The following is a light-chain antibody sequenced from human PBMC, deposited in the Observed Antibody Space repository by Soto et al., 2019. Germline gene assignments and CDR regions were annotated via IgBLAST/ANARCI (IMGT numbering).Light chain of an antibody. CDR1: QSVSRTY. CDR3: QQYNNWPRT. Sequence: EIVLTRSPGTLSLPPGERATLSCTASQSVSRTYLAWYQQKPVQAPRLLIYGTSTRATGIPARFSGSGYGTEFNLTISSLQSEDFAVYYCQQYNNWPRTFGQGTKVDIK. J-gene: IGKJ1*01. CDR2: GTS. V-gene: IGKV3-15*01.